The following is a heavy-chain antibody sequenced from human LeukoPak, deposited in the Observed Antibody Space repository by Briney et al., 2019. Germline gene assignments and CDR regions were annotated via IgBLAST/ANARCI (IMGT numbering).Heavy chain of an antibody. CDR2: IRSTSSNT. Sequence: GGALRLSCAGSGFSFSNYGMTWVRQAPGKGLEWVSSIRSTSSNTYYADSVRGRFTISRDNAKNSLYLQMNSLRAEDTAVYYCARVEIAGAGDFWYFNLWGRGTQVTFSS. J-gene: IGHJ2*01. CDR3: ARVEIAGAGDFWYFNL. D-gene: IGHD6-13*01. V-gene: IGHV3-21*01. CDR1: GFSFSNYG.